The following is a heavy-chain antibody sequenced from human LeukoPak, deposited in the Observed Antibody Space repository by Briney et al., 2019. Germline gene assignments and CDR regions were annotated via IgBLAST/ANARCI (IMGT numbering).Heavy chain of an antibody. CDR3: AKDRGGGSSSSWYYFDY. D-gene: IGHD6-13*01. CDR1: GFTFSSYG. CDR2: IWYDGSNK. V-gene: IGHV3-33*06. Sequence: QPGGSLRLSCAASGFTFSSYGMHWVRQAPGKGLEWVAVIWYDGSNKYYADSVKGRFTISRDNSKNTLYLQMNSLRAEDTAVYCCAKDRGGGSSSSWYYFDYWGQGTLVTVSS. J-gene: IGHJ4*02.